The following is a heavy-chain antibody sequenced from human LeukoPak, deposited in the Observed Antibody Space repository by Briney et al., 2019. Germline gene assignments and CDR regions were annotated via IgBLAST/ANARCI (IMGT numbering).Heavy chain of an antibody. CDR2: ISYDGSNK. Sequence: GGSLRLSCAASGFTFSSYAMHWVRQAPGKGLGWVAVISYDGSNKYYADSVKGRFTISRDSSKNTLYLQMNSLRAEDTAVYYCARDRVGATDYFDYWGQGTLVTVSS. V-gene: IGHV3-30-3*01. J-gene: IGHJ4*02. D-gene: IGHD1-26*01. CDR3: ARDRVGATDYFDY. CDR1: GFTFSSYA.